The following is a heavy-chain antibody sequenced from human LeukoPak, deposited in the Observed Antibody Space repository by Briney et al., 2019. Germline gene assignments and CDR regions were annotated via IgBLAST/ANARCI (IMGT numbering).Heavy chain of an antibody. Sequence: GGSLRLSCAASGFTFSSYGMHWVRQAPGKGLEWVSAISGSGGSTYYADSVKGRFTISRDNSKNTLYLQMNSLRAEDTAVYYCAVDIAAAGTSYYYYGMDVWGQGTTVTVSS. CDR3: AVDIAAAGTSYYYYGMDV. V-gene: IGHV3-23*01. CDR1: GFTFSSYG. D-gene: IGHD6-13*01. J-gene: IGHJ6*02. CDR2: ISGSGGST.